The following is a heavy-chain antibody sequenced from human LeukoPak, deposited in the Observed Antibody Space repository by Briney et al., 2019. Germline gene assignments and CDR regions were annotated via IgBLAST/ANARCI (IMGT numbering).Heavy chain of an antibody. CDR3: ACLRGPSDY. D-gene: IGHD4-17*01. J-gene: IGHJ4*02. Sequence: GGSLRLSCAASGFTFRSHWMHWVRQAPGKGLIWVSRIDGDESATYYGDSVKGRFTISRDNTKNSLYLQMDSLTADDTAVYFCACLRGPSDYWGQGTRVTVSS. V-gene: IGHV3-74*01. CDR1: GFTFRSHW. CDR2: IDGDESAT.